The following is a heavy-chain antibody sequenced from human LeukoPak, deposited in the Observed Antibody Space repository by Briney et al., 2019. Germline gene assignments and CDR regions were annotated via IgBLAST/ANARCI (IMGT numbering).Heavy chain of an antibody. V-gene: IGHV4-30-2*01. Sequence: PSETLSLTCTVSGGSISSGGYYWSWIRQPPGKGLEWIGYIYHSGSTYHNPSLKSRVTISVDRSKNQFSLKLSSVTAADTAVYYCARDPLSIWAAAATVWGQGTLVTVSS. D-gene: IGHD6-13*01. CDR2: IYHSGST. CDR3: ARDPLSIWAAAATV. J-gene: IGHJ4*02. CDR1: GGSISSGGYY.